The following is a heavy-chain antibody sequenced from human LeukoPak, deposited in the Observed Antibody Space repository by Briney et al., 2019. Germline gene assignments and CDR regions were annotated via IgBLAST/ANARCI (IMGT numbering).Heavy chain of an antibody. D-gene: IGHD2-21*02. CDR1: GGSFSGYY. Sequence: PSETLSLTCAVYGGSFSGYYWSWIRQPPGKGLEWIGEINHSGSTNYNPSLKSRVTISVDTSKNQFSLKLSSVTAADTAVYYCARVVTARLDYYYYYYMDVWGKGTTVTVSS. J-gene: IGHJ6*03. CDR3: ARVVTARLDYYYYYYMDV. V-gene: IGHV4-34*01. CDR2: INHSGST.